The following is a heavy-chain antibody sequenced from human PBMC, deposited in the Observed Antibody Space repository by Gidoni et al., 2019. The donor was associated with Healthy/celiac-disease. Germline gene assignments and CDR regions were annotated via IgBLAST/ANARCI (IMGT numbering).Heavy chain of an antibody. CDR2: IYYSGST. J-gene: IGHJ6*02. D-gene: IGHD3-16*01. CDR3: ARWSDVGAWYYYYYGMDV. CDR1: GGSISSGCYY. Sequence: QVQLQESGPGLVKPSQTLSLTCTVSGGSISSGCYYWSWIRQPPGKGLAWVGYIYYSGSTYDNPSLKSRVTRSVDTSKNQFSRKLSAVTAADTALYYCARWSDVGAWYYYYYGMDVWGQGTTVTVSS. V-gene: IGHV4-31*03.